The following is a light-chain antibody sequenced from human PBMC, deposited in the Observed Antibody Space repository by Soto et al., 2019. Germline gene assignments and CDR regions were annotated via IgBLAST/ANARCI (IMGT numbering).Light chain of an antibody. CDR3: QQYNNWPPLIT. CDR2: GAS. J-gene: IGKJ5*01. V-gene: IGKV3-15*01. CDR1: QSVSSN. Sequence: EVVKTKSPATLSVTPGERATLSCRASQSVSSNLAWYQQKPGQAPRLLIYGASTRATGIPARFSGSGSGTEFTLTISSLQSEDFAVYYCQQYNNWPPLITFGQGTRLEIK.